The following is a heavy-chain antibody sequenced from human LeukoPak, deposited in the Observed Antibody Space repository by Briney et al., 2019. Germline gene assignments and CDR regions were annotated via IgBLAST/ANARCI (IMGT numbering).Heavy chain of an antibody. CDR3: TRGYDSSGYYLRAFDI. Sequence: GGSLRLSCAASGFXFSNYWITWVRQAPGKGLEWVANVRQDGGETSYVDSVKGRFTISRDNAKNTLYLQMNSLRAEDTAVYYCTRGYDSSGYYLRAFDIWGQGTMVTVSS. CDR1: GFXFSNYW. J-gene: IGHJ3*02. D-gene: IGHD3-22*01. CDR2: VRQDGGET. V-gene: IGHV3-7*02.